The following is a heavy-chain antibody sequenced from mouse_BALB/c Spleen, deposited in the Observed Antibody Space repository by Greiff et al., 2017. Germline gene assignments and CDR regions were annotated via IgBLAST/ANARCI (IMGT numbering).Heavy chain of an antibody. J-gene: IGHJ3*01. V-gene: IGHV5-9-1*01. Sequence: DVMLVESGGGLVKPGGSLKLSCAASGFTFSSYAMSWVRQTPEKRLEWVATISSGGSYTYYPDSVKGRFTISRDNAKNTLYLQMSSLRSEDTAMYYCAREGAYDYDVWFAYWGQGTLVTVSA. CDR3: AREGAYDYDVWFAY. CDR1: GFTFSSYA. CDR2: ISSGGSYT. D-gene: IGHD2-4*01.